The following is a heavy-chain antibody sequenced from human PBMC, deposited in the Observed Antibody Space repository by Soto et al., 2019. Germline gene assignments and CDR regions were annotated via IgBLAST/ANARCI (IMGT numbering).Heavy chain of an antibody. CDR2: ISSNGGST. V-gene: IGHV3-64*01. D-gene: IGHD3-10*01. J-gene: IGHJ4*02. CDR1: GFTFSSYA. Sequence: PGGSLRLSCAASGFTFSSYAMHWVRQAPGKGLEYVSVISSNGGSTYYANSVKGRFTISRDNSKNTLYLQMGSLRAEDMAVYYCARRGYVLYIDSWGQGTLLTVSS. CDR3: ARRGYVLYIDS.